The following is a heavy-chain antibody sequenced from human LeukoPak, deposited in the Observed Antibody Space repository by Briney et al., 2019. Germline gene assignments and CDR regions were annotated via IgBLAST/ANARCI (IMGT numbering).Heavy chain of an antibody. Sequence: PGGTLRLSCAASGFSFSSYGMSWVRQAPGKGLEWVSAISGSGGSTYYADSVKGRFTISRDNSKNTLYLQMNSLRAEDTAVYYCAHGLSNAFDIWGQGTMVTVSS. D-gene: IGHD3-16*01. J-gene: IGHJ3*02. CDR1: GFSFSSYG. CDR2: ISGSGGST. V-gene: IGHV3-23*01. CDR3: AHGLSNAFDI.